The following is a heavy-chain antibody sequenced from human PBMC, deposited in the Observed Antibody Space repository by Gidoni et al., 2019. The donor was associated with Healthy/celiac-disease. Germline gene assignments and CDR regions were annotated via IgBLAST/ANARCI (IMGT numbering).Heavy chain of an antibody. CDR2: IYYSGST. CDR1: GGSISSYY. D-gene: IGHD3-10*01. CDR3: AREGGFTMVRGTKGYYYYGIDV. V-gene: IGHV4-59*01. Sequence: QVQLQESGPGLVKPSETLSLTRTVSGGSISSYYWSWIRQPPGKGLEWIGYIYYSGSTNYKPSLKSRVTISVNTSKNQFALKLSSVAAADTAVYYCAREGGFTMVRGTKGYYYYGIDVWGQGTTVTGSS. J-gene: IGHJ6*02.